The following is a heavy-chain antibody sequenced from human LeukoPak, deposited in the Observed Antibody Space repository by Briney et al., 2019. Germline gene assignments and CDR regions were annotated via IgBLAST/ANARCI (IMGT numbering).Heavy chain of an antibody. Sequence: GGSLRLSCAASGFTFSSYSMNWVRQAPGKGLEWVSSISSSSSYIYYAGSVKGRFTISRDNAKNSLYLQMNSLRAEDTAVYYCAELGITMIGGVWGKGTTVTVSS. D-gene: IGHD3-10*02. CDR2: ISSSSSYI. CDR3: AELGITMIGGV. CDR1: GFTFSSYS. J-gene: IGHJ6*04. V-gene: IGHV3-21*01.